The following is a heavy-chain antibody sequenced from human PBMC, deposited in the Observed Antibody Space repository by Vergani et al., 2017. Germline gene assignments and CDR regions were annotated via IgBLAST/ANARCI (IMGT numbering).Heavy chain of an antibody. Sequence: EVQLVESGGGLVKPGGSLRLSCAASGFTFSSYSMNWVRQAPGQGLEWVSSISSSSSYIYYADSVKGRFTISRDNAKNSLYLQMNSLRAEDTAVYYCAIHYDILTGHFDYWGQGTLVTVSS. CDR3: AIHYDILTGHFDY. V-gene: IGHV3-21*01. D-gene: IGHD3-9*01. CDR1: GFTFSSYS. J-gene: IGHJ4*02. CDR2: ISSSSSYI.